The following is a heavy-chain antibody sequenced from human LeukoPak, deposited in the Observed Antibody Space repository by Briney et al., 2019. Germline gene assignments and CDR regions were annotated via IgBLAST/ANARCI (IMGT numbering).Heavy chain of an antibody. J-gene: IGHJ2*01. Sequence: GGSLRLSCAASGFTFSSYAMSWVRQAPGKGLEWVSAISGSGSSTYYADSVKGRFTISRHNSKNTLYLQMNSLRPEDTAVYYCARGKEGYFDLWGRGTLVTVSS. CDR1: GFTFSSYA. CDR3: ARGKEGYFDL. V-gene: IGHV3-23*01. CDR2: ISGSGSST.